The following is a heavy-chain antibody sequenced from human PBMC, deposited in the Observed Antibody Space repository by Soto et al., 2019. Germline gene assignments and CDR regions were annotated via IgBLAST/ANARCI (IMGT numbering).Heavy chain of an antibody. Sequence: DVQLVESGGGLIQPGESLRLSCAAFGLTISGKKYVAWVRQAPGKGLEWVSGLYDVDGSFYADSVRGRFTTSSDSSKTTVYLQMNDLRPDDTAVYYCATWHEREHAYDVWCQGTTGTVSS. CDR1: GLTISGKKY. CDR2: LYDVDGS. D-gene: IGHD1-1*01. V-gene: IGHV3-53*01. J-gene: IGHJ3*01. CDR3: ATWHEREHAYDV.